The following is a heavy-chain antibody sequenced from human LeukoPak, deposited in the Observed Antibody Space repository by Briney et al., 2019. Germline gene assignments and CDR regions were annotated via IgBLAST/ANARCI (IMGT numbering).Heavy chain of an antibody. Sequence: PGGSLRLSCAASGFTFSSYSMNWVRQAPGKGLEWVSYISSSSSTIYYADSVKGRFTISRDNAKNSLYLQMNSLRAEDTAVYYCARDQNPYYYDSSGSLDYWGQGTLVTVSS. CDR2: ISSSSSTI. V-gene: IGHV3-48*04. D-gene: IGHD3-22*01. J-gene: IGHJ4*02. CDR1: GFTFSSYS. CDR3: ARDQNPYYYDSSGSLDY.